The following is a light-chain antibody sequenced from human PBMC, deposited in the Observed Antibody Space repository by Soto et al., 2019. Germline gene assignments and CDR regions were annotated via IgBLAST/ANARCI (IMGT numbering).Light chain of an antibody. J-gene: IGKJ4*01. Sequence: IVLTQSPATLSLSPGQRATLFCRASQSVSSYLAWYQQKPGQAPRLLIYDASSRATGIPVRFSGSGSGTDFTLTISSLEPEDSAVYYCQQRSNWPPATFGGGTKVEIK. CDR1: QSVSSY. CDR2: DAS. CDR3: QQRSNWPPAT. V-gene: IGKV3-11*01.